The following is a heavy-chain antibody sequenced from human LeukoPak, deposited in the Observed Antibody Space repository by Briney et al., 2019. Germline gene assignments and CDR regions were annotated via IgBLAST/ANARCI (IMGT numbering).Heavy chain of an antibody. V-gene: IGHV1-46*01. CDR1: GYTFTSYY. D-gene: IGHD3-22*01. CDR2: INPSGGST. CDR3: ARDRRWLLTYYYYMDV. J-gene: IGHJ6*03. Sequence: ASVKVSCKASGYTFTSYYMHWVRQPPGQGLEWMGIINPSGGSTSYAQKFQGRVTMTRDMSTSTVYMELSSLRSEDTAVYYCARDRRWLLTYYYYMDVWGKGTTVTVSS.